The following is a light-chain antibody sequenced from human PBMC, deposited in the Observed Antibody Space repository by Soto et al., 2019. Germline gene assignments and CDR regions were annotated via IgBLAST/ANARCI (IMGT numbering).Light chain of an antibody. Sequence: QSALTQPASVSGSPGQSITISCTGTSSDVGGYNYVSWYQHHPGKAPKLMIYDVSNRPSGVSNRFSGSKSGNTASLTISGLQADDAADYYDTSYRSGRTLYVFGPGTKVTVL. CDR1: SSDVGGYNY. V-gene: IGLV2-14*03. CDR2: DVS. J-gene: IGLJ1*01. CDR3: TSYRSGRTLYV.